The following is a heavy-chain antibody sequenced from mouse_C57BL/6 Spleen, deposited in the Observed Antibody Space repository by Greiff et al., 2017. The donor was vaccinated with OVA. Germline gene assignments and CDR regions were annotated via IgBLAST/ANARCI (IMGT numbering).Heavy chain of an antibody. CDR1: GYTFTDYY. J-gene: IGHJ3*01. V-gene: IGHV1-26*01. CDR3: ATNYDY. CDR2: INPNNGGT. D-gene: IGHD2-4*01. Sequence: EVQLQQSGPELVKPGASVKISCKASGYTFTDYYMNWVKQSHGKSLEWIGDINPNNGGTSYNQKFKGKATLTIDKSSSTAYMELRSLTSEDSAVYYCATNYDYWGQGTLVTVSA.